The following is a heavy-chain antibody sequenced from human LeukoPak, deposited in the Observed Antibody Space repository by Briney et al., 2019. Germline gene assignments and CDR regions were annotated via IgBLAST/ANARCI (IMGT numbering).Heavy chain of an antibody. CDR1: GFTFSSYS. CDR2: ISSSSSYI. CDR3: AGEWDSSGWYSYYCGMDV. D-gene: IGHD6-19*01. J-gene: IGHJ6*02. Sequence: GGSLRLSCAASGFTFSSYSMNWVRQAPGKGLEWVSSISSSSSYIYYADSVKGRFTISRDNAKNSLYLQVNSLRAEDTAVYYCAGEWDSSGWYSYYCGMDVWGQGTTVTVSS. V-gene: IGHV3-21*01.